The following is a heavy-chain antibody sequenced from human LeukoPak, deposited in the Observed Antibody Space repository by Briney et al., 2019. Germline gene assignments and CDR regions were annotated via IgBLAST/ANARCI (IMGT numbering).Heavy chain of an antibody. CDR2: IIPIFGTA. J-gene: IGHJ6*02. V-gene: IGHV1-69*13. Sequence: ASVKVSCKASGGTFSSYAISWVRQAPGQGLEWMGGIIPIFGTANYAQKFQGRVTITADESTSTAYMELCSLRSEDTAVYYCAGVLSYYYYGMDVWGQGTTVTVSS. D-gene: IGHD2-8*02. CDR1: GGTFSSYA. CDR3: AGVLSYYYYGMDV.